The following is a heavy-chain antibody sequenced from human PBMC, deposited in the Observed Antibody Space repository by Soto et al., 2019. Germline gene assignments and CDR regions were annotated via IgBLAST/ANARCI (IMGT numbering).Heavy chain of an antibody. CDR2: IIPIFGTA. Sequence: GASVKVSCKASGGTFSSYAISWVRQAPGQGLEWMGGIIPIFGTANYAQKFQGRVTITADESTSTAYMELSSLRSEDTAVYYCARDTGNLYSSPPMEYNWFDPWGQGTLVTVSS. D-gene: IGHD6-13*01. CDR3: ARDTGNLYSSPPMEYNWFDP. V-gene: IGHV1-69*13. J-gene: IGHJ5*02. CDR1: GGTFSSYA.